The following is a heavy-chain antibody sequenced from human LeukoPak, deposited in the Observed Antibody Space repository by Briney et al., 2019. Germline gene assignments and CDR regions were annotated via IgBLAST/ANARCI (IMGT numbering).Heavy chain of an antibody. V-gene: IGHV4-39*01. CDR2: FYYSGST. Sequence: SETLSLTCTVSGGSVSSSSYYWGWIRQPPGKGLEWIGSFYYSGSTYYNPSLKSRVTISVDTSKNQFSLKLSSVTAADTAVYYCARQPRYGPFDYWGQGTLVTVSS. J-gene: IGHJ4*02. CDR1: GGSVSSSSYY. D-gene: IGHD5-18*01. CDR3: ARQPRYGPFDY.